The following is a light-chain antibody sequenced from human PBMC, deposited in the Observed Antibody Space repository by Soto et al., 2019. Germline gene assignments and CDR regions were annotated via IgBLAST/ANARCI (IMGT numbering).Light chain of an antibody. CDR2: EVS. Sequence: QSVLTQPPSSSGSPGQSVTISRTGTISDVGGYDFVSWYQQHPGKAPKILIYEVSKRASGVPDRFSGSKSGNTASLTVSGLQPDDEADYYCNSYGGNTKVVFGGGTKVTV. CDR1: ISDVGGYDF. J-gene: IGLJ2*01. CDR3: NSYGGNTKVV. V-gene: IGLV2-8*01.